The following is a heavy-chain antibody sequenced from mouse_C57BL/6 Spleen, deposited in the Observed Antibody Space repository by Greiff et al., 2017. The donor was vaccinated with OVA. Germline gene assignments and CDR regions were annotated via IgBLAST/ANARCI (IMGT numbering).Heavy chain of an antibody. CDR2: ISSGSSTI. CDR1: GFTFSDYG. J-gene: IGHJ4*01. V-gene: IGHV5-17*01. Sequence: EVQRVESGGGLVKPGGSLKLSCAASGFTFSDYGMHWVRQAPEKGLEWVAYISSGSSTIYYADTVKGRFTISRDNAKNTLFLQMTSLRSEDTAMYYCARRSTMVTYYAKDYWGQGTSVTVSS. D-gene: IGHD2-2*01. CDR3: ARRSTMVTYYAKDY.